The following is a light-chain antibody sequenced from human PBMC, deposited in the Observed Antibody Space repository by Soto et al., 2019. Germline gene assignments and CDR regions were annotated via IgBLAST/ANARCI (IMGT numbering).Light chain of an antibody. J-gene: IGKJ1*01. CDR3: QQYGSSGT. CDR2: GAS. Sequence: EIVMTQSPATLSVSPGQRATLSCRASQSVRSNLALYQQKPGQAPRLLIYGASTGATGIPARFSGSGWGTEFTLTSSRQEPEDVAVYYCQQYGSSGTFGQGTKVDIK. CDR1: QSVRSN. V-gene: IGKV3-15*01.